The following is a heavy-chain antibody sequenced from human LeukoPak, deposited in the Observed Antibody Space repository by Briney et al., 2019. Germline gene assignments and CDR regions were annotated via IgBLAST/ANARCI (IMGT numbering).Heavy chain of an antibody. CDR1: GDSISSSNSY. CDR3: ATTSGGYYDSSGYFPPFDY. D-gene: IGHD3-22*01. J-gene: IGHJ4*02. CDR2: IYYSGNT. V-gene: IGHV4-39*01. Sequence: PSETLSLTCTVSGDSISSSNSYWGWIRQPPGKGLEWIGSIYYSGNTYYNASLKSRVTISVDTSKNQFSLKLSSVTAADTAVYYCATTSGGYYDSSGYFPPFDYWGQGTLVTVSS.